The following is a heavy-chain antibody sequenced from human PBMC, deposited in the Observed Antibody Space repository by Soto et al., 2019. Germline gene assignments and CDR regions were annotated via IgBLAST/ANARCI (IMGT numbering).Heavy chain of an antibody. V-gene: IGHV4-59*01. CDR3: ARGGVPIVVVPASRWFDP. D-gene: IGHD2-2*01. J-gene: IGHJ5*02. CDR2: IYYSGST. CDR1: GGSISSYY. Sequence: SETLSLTCTVSGGSISSYYWSWIRQPPGKGLEWIGYIYYSGSTNYNPSLKSRVTISVDTSKNQFSLKLSSVTAADTAVYYCARGGVPIVVVPASRWFDPWGQGTLVTVSS.